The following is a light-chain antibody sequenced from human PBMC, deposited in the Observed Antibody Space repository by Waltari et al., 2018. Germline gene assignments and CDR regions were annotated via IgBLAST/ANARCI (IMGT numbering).Light chain of an antibody. V-gene: IGKV4-1*01. CDR3: QQYYSTPWT. CDR1: ESVLYISNNKNY. Sequence: DIVMTQSPDSLAVSLGERATINCKSSESVLYISNNKNYLAWYQQKPGQPPQLLIYWASTRESGVPDRFSGSGSGTDFTLTISSLQAEDVAVYYCQQYYSTPWTFGQGTKVEIK. CDR2: WAS. J-gene: IGKJ1*01.